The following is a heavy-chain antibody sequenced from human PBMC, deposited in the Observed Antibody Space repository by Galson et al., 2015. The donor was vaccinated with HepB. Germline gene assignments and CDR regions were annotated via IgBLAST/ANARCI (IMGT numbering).Heavy chain of an antibody. CDR2: IIPIFGTA. CDR1: GGTFSSYA. D-gene: IGHD3-3*01. Sequence: SVKVSCKASGGTFSSYAISWVRQAPGQGLEWMGGIIPIFGTANYAQKFQGRVTITADESTSTAYMELSSLRSEDTAVYYCATSGDYDFWSGYSLNYGMDVWGQGTTVTVSS. J-gene: IGHJ6*02. CDR3: ATSGDYDFWSGYSLNYGMDV. V-gene: IGHV1-69*13.